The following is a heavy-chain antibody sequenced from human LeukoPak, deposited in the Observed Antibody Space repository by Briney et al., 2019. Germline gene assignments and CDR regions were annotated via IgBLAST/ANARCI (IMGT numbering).Heavy chain of an antibody. CDR1: GGSISSYY. V-gene: IGHV4-59*01. Sequence: SETLSLTCTVSGGSISSYYWSWIRQPPGKGLEWIGYIYYSGSTNYNPSLKSRVTISVDTSKNQFSLKLSSVTAAYTAVYYCARDRYYGYYFDYWGQGTLVTVSS. D-gene: IGHD3-16*01. CDR3: ARDRYYGYYFDY. J-gene: IGHJ4*02. CDR2: IYYSGST.